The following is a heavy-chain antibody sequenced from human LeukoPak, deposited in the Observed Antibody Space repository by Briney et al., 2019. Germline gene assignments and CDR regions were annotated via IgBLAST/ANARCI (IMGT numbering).Heavy chain of an antibody. J-gene: IGHJ3*02. D-gene: IGHD3-22*01. CDR3: ARARGRHYYDSSGYSRYAFDI. CDR1: GGSFSGYY. V-gene: IGHV4-34*01. CDR2: INHSGST. Sequence: SETLSLTCAVYGGSFSGYYWSWIRQPPGEGLEWIGEINHSGSTNYNPSLKSRVTISVDTSKNQFSLKLSSVTAADTAVYYCARARGRHYYDSSGYSRYAFDIWGQGTMVTVSS.